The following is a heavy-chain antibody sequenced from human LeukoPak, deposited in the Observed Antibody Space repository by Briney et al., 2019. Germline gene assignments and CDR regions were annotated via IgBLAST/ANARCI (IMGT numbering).Heavy chain of an antibody. V-gene: IGHV4-34*01. CDR3: ASEKLLWFGELLKLAY. CDR2: INHSGST. CDR1: GGSFSGYY. D-gene: IGHD3-10*01. J-gene: IGHJ4*02. Sequence: PSETLSLTCAVYGGSFSGYYWSWIRQPPGKGLEWIGEINHSGSTNYNPSLKSRVTISVDTSKNQFSRKLSSVTAADTAVYYCASEKLLWFGELLKLAYWGQGTLVTVSS.